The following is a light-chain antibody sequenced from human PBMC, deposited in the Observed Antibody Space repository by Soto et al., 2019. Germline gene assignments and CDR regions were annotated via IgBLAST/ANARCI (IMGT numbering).Light chain of an antibody. CDR1: SSDVGGYNY. V-gene: IGLV2-14*01. Sequence: QSALTQPASVSGSPGQSITISCTGTSSDVGGYNYVSWYQQHPGKAPKLMIYEVSNRPSGVSNRFSGSKSGNTASLTISGLQAEDEADYYCSSYTSSSTFYVFGKGTKVTVL. CDR2: EVS. CDR3: SSYTSSSTFYV. J-gene: IGLJ1*01.